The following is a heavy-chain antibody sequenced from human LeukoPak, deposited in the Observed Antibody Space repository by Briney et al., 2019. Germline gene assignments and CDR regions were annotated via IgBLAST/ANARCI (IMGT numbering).Heavy chain of an antibody. CDR2: INHSGST. CDR1: GGSFSGYY. D-gene: IGHD3-10*01. CDR3: AQIGYGSGGYYPRFDY. Sequence: PSETLSLTCAVYGGSFSGYYWSWIRQPPGKGLEWIGEINHSGSTNYNPSLKSRVTISVDTSKNQFSLKLSSVTAADTAVYYCAQIGYGSGGYYPRFDYWGQGTLVTVSS. J-gene: IGHJ4*02. V-gene: IGHV4-34*01.